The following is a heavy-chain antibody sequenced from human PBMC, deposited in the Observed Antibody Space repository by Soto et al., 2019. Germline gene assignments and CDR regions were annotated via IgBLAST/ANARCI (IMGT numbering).Heavy chain of an antibody. J-gene: IGHJ5*02. Sequence: LAAVSLTWAVCGGSLSGYHWGWIRQPPGKGLEWIGEINHSGSTNYNPSLKSRVTISADTSKNQFSLKLSSVTAADTAVYYCASDPNTGWFDPWGQGTLVTVSS. CDR2: INHSGST. V-gene: IGHV4-34*01. CDR3: ASDPNTGWFDP. D-gene: IGHD2-8*02. CDR1: GGSLSGYH.